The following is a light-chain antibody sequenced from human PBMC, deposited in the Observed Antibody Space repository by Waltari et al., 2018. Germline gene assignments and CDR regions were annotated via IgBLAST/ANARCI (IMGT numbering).Light chain of an antibody. CDR1: ERIRNN. Sequence: IVMTQSPATLSASPGEGATLSCRASERIRNNLAWYQQKAGQAPRLLIFGASNRATGIPARFSGSGSGTEFALTISTLQSEDFAVYLCHQYASSPWTFGQGTKVEI. CDR2: GAS. V-gene: IGKV3-15*01. CDR3: HQYASSPWT. J-gene: IGKJ1*01.